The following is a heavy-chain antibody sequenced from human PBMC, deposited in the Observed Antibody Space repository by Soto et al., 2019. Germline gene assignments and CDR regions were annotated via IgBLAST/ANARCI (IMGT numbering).Heavy chain of an antibody. CDR2: INAGNGNT. J-gene: IGHJ4*02. V-gene: IGHV1-3*01. Sequence: ASVKISCMAAGYTFTSYAMHWVRQTHGQRLEWMGWINAGNGNTKYSQKFPGRVTITRDTSASTAYMELSSLRSEDTAVYYCARVPYDYGDSTTFDYWGQGTLVPVSS. CDR1: GYTFTSYA. CDR3: ARVPYDYGDSTTFDY. D-gene: IGHD4-17*01.